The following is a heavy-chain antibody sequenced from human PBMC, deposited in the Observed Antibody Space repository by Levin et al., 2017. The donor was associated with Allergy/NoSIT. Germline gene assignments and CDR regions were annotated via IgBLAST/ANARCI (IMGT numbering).Heavy chain of an antibody. CDR3: AREVIFWGSYRRPYYMDV. CDR2: IYYSGST. CDR1: GGSISSYY. Sequence: SQTLSLTCTVSGGSISSYYWSWIRQPPGKGLEWIGNIYYSGSTNYNPSLKSRVTISVDTSKNQFSLKLSSVTAADTAVYYCAREVIFWGSYRRPYYMDVWGKGTTVTVSS. V-gene: IGHV4-59*01. J-gene: IGHJ6*03. D-gene: IGHD3-16*02.